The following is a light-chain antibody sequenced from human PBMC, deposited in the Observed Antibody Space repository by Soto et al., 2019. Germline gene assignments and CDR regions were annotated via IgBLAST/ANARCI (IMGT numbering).Light chain of an antibody. CDR1: KLGDKY. CDR2: QDS. J-gene: IGLJ2*01. V-gene: IGLV3-1*01. Sequence: SYELTQPPSVSESQGQTASNTCSGDKLGDKYACWYQQKPGQSPVLVIYQDSKRPSGIPERFSGSNSGNTATLTISGTQAMDEADYYCQAWDSSTAVFGGGTNVTVL. CDR3: QAWDSSTAV.